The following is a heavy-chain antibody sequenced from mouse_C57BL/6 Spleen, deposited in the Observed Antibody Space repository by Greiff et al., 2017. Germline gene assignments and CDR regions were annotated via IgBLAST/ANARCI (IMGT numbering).Heavy chain of an antibody. Sequence: QVQLQQPGTELVKPGASVKLSCKASGYTFTSYWMRWVKQRPGQGLEWIGNINPSNGDTNYNEKFKGKATLTVDKSSSTAYMQLSSLTSEDSAVYCGTRSRCCDKTWFAYWGQGTLVTVSA. D-gene: IGHD3-1*01. CDR1: GYTFTSYW. CDR3: TRSRCCDKTWFAY. J-gene: IGHJ3*01. CDR2: INPSNGDT. V-gene: IGHV1-53*01.